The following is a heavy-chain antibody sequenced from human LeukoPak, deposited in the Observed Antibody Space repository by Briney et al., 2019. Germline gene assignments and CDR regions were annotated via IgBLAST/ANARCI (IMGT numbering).Heavy chain of an antibody. V-gene: IGHV3-30*04. CDR3: ARVMGRYCSSTSCYVDY. CDR2: ISYDGSNK. CDR1: GITFSSYA. Sequence: GRSLRLSCAASGITFSSYAMHWVRRAPGKGLEWVAVISYDGSNKYYADSVKGRFTISRDNSKNTLYLQMNSLRAEDTAVYYCARVMGRYCSSTSCYVDYWGQGTLVTVSS. D-gene: IGHD2-2*01. J-gene: IGHJ4*02.